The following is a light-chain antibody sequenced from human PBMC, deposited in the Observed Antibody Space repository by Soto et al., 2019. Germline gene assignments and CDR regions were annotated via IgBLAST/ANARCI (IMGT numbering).Light chain of an antibody. V-gene: IGKV1-5*01. CDR2: DGS. Sequence: DIHMTQSPSTLSASFGDRVTITWRASQSISSWLAWYQQKPGKAPKLLIYDGSSFESGVPSRFSGSGSGTEFTLTISSLKNEDFATYDGLQHNSYPQTFGQGTKVDIK. CDR3: LQHNSYPQT. J-gene: IGKJ1*01. CDR1: QSISSW.